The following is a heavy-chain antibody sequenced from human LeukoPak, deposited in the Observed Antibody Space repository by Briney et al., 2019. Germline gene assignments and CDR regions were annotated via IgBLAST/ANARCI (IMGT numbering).Heavy chain of an antibody. J-gene: IGHJ4*02. CDR1: GGSISSSSYY. V-gene: IGHV4-39*07. D-gene: IGHD5-18*01. CDR2: IYYSGST. Sequence: SETLSLTCTVSGGSISSSSYYWGWIRQPPGKGLEWIGSIYYSGSTYYNPSLKSRVTTSVDTSKNQVSLKLSSVTAADTAVYYCARDFIGSYGSLYFDYWGQGTLVTVSS. CDR3: ARDFIGSYGSLYFDY.